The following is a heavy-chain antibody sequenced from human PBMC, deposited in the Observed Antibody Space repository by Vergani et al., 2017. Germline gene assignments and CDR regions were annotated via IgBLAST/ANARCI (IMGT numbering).Heavy chain of an antibody. CDR3: ARRGTMIGVGTRPGYCFDY. V-gene: IGHV4-39*01. D-gene: IGHD3-22*01. CDR1: GGSISSSSYY. J-gene: IGHJ4*02. Sequence: QLQLQESGPGLVKPSETLSLTRTVSGGSISSSSYYWGWIRQPPGEGLEWIGSIYYSGSTYYNPSLKRRVTISVDTAKNLFALKLSSGTAADTAVYYCARRGTMIGVGTRPGYCFDYWGQGTLVTVSS. CDR2: IYYSGST.